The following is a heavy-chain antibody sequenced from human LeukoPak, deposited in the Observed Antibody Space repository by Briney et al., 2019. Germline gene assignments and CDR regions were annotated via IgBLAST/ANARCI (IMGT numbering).Heavy chain of an antibody. D-gene: IGHD2-15*01. CDR1: GYTFTSYD. Sequence: GASVKVSCKASGYTFTSYDINWVRQATGQGLEWMGWVNPNSGHTGYAQKFQGRVIMTRNTSISTAYMDLSSLRSEDTAVYYCARGAPGSYCSGGSCPYFDYWGQGTLVSVSS. V-gene: IGHV1-8*01. J-gene: IGHJ4*02. CDR2: VNPNSGHT. CDR3: ARGAPGSYCSGGSCPYFDY.